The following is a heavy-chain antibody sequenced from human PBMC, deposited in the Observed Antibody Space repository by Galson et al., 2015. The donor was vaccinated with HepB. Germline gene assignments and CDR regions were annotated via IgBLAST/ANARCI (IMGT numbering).Heavy chain of an antibody. J-gene: IGHJ4*02. D-gene: IGHD6-13*01. Sequence: SLRLSCAASGFTFSSYGMHWVRQAPGKGLEWVAVISYDGSNKYYADSVKGRFTISRDNSKNTLYLQMNSLRAEDTAVYYCAKDRRRAAAGTSYFDYWGQGTLVTVSS. CDR2: ISYDGSNK. CDR1: GFTFSSYG. CDR3: AKDRRRAAAGTSYFDY. V-gene: IGHV3-30*18.